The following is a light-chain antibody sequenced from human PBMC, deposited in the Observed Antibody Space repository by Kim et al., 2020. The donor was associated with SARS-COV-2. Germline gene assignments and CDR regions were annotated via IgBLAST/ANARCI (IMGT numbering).Light chain of an antibody. J-gene: IGKJ4*01. CDR1: QSVSSSY. CDR3: QQYGSSPT. V-gene: IGKV3-20*01. Sequence: EIVLTQSPGTLSLSPGERATLSCRASQSVSSSYLAWYHQKLGQAPRLLIYGASSRATGIPDRFSGSGSGTDFTLTISRLEPEDFAVYYCQQYGSSPTFGGGTKLEI. CDR2: GAS.